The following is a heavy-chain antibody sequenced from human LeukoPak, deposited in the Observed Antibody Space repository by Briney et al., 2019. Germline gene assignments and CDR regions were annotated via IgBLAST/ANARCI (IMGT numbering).Heavy chain of an antibody. CDR1: GYTFTGYY. J-gene: IGHJ3*02. D-gene: IGHD2-21*02. CDR2: INPNSGGT. V-gene: IGHV1-2*04. CDR3: ARDGGDSGSDAFDI. Sequence: ASVKVSCKASGYTFTGYYMHWVRQAPGQGLEWMGWINPNSGGTNYAQKFQGWVTMTRDTSISTAYMELSRLRSDDTAVYYCARDGGDSGSDAFDIWGQGTMVTVSS.